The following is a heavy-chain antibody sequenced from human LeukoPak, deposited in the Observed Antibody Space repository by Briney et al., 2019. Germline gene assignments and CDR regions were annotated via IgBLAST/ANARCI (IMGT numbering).Heavy chain of an antibody. D-gene: IGHD3-10*01. J-gene: IGHJ4*02. CDR3: AKDSKRWKTYYYASGSYYFEY. V-gene: IGHV3-74*01. CDR1: GFTFSSYW. Sequence: GGSLRLSCAASGFTFSSYWMDWVRQAPGKGLVWVSRIHPDGKNTAYADSVKGRFTISRDNARNTLFLQMNSLRAEDTAVYYCAKDSKRWKTYYYASGSYYFEYWGQGTLVTVSS. CDR2: IHPDGKNT.